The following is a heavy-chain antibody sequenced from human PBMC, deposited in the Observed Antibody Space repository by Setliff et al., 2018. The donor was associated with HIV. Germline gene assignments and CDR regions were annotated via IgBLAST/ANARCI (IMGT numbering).Heavy chain of an antibody. Sequence: ASVKVSCKASGYIFTNYAMHVVRQAPGQGLEWLGWVNPNSGDAIYAQNFQGRVTMTRDTSINAAYMELRGLRSNDTAVYYCARNFGLSPSGKYYYYYGMDIWGQGTTVTVSS. V-gene: IGHV1-2*02. J-gene: IGHJ6*02. CDR3: ARNFGLSPSGKYYYYYGMDI. CDR2: VNPNSGDA. CDR1: GYIFTNYA. D-gene: IGHD3-10*01.